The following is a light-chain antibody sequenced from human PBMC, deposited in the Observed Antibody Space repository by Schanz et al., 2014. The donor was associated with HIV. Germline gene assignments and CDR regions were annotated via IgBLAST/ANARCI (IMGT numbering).Light chain of an antibody. CDR2: SAS. V-gene: IGKV3-15*01. CDR3: QQYNDWPPRWT. CDR1: QSVSSN. J-gene: IGKJ1*01. Sequence: EVVLTQSPATLSVSPGESATLSCRASQSVSSNLAWYQQKPGQAPRLLIYSASTRATGIPSRFSGSGSGTEFSLIISSLQSEDFAVYYCQQYNDWPPRWTFGQGTKVEIK.